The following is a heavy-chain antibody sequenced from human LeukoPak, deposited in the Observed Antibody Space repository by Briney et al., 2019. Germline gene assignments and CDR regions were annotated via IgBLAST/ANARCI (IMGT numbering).Heavy chain of an antibody. CDR3: AKDLYSGYSDYYYGMDV. D-gene: IGHD3-22*01. V-gene: IGHV3-23*01. CDR1: GFTFSSYA. J-gene: IGHJ6*02. Sequence: PGGSLRLSCAASGFTFSSYAMSWVRQAPGKGLEWVSAISGSGGSTYYADSVKGRFTISRDNSKNTLYLHMNSLRAEDTAVYYCAKDLYSGYSDYYYGMDVWGQGTTVTVSS. CDR2: ISGSGGST.